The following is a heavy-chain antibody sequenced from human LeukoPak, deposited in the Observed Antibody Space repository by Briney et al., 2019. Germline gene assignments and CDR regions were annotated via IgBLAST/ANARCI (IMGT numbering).Heavy chain of an antibody. J-gene: IGHJ4*02. CDR1: GFTFSDYY. D-gene: IGHD5-18*01. Sequence: GGSLRLSCAASGFTFSDYYMSWIRQAPGKGLEWVSYISSSGSTIYYADSVKGRFTISRDDAKNSLYLQMNSLRAEDTAVYYCARAGPYYTAMVPGGRGKNFDYWGQGTLVTVSS. CDR2: ISSSGSTI. CDR3: ARAGPYYTAMVPGGRGKNFDY. V-gene: IGHV3-11*01.